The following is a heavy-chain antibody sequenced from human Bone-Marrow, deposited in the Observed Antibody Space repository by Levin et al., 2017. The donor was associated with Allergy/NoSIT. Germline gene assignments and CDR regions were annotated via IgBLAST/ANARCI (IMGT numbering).Heavy chain of an antibody. Sequence: PGGSLRLSCAASEFTISSSYMSWVRQAPGKGLEWVSVMYSGGSTYYADSVKGRFTISRDNSKNTLSLQMDSLRVDDTAVYYCARGVKILPSRPAFHYMDVWGQGTTVTVSS. CDR2: MYSGGST. J-gene: IGHJ6*02. CDR3: ARGVKILPSRPAFHYMDV. D-gene: IGHD6-25*01. V-gene: IGHV3-53*01. CDR1: EFTISSSY.